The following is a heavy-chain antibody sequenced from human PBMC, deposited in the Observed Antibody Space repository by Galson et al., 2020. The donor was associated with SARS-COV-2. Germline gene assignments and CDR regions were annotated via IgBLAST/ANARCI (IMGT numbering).Heavy chain of an antibody. D-gene: IGHD3-10*01. CDR3: ARESMGVVRGVMRDWFDP. CDR1: GFTFSSYA. J-gene: IGHJ5*02. V-gene: IGHV3-30*04. Sequence: GGSLRLSCAASGFTFSSYAMHWVRQAPGKGLEWVAVISYDGSNKYYADSVKGRFTISRDNSKNTLYLQMNSLRAEDTAVYYCARESMGVVRGVMRDWFDPWGQGTLVTVSS. CDR2: ISYDGSNK.